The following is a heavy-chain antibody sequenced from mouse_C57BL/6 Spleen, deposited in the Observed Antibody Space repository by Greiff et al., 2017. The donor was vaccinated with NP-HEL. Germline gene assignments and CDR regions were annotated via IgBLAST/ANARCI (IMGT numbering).Heavy chain of an antibody. V-gene: IGHV1-54*01. CDR3: ARGGNYYGSSDYFDY. CDR2: INPGSGGT. D-gene: IGHD1-1*01. Sequence: VQLQQSGAELVRPGTSVKVSCKASGYAFTNYLIEWVKQRPGQGLEWIGVINPGSGGTNYNEKFKGKATLTADKSSSTAYMQLSSLTSEDSAVYFCARGGNYYGSSDYFDYWGQGTTLTVSS. J-gene: IGHJ2*01. CDR1: GYAFTNYL.